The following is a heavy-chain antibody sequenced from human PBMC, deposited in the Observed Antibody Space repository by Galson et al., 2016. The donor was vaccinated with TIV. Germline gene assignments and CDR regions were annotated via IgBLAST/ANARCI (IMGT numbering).Heavy chain of an antibody. CDR3: AQFGAYSPYMDV. CDR2: LYYTGTT. D-gene: IGHD2-15*01. J-gene: IGHJ6*03. Sequence: SETLSLTCTVSGGSLISPTYYWGWIRQPPGRGLEWIGSLYYTGTTFYNPSLKSRVTMSLDTSNNQFSLELRSMTAADTAFYYCAQFGAYSPYMDVWGKGTTVTVSS. CDR1: GGSLISPTYY. V-gene: IGHV4-39*07.